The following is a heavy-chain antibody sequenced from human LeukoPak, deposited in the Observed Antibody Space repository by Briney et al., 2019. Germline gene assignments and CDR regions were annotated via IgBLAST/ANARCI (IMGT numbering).Heavy chain of an antibody. CDR1: GYTFTSYY. J-gene: IGHJ6*03. CDR3: ARANSSSWTGLDYYYYMDV. V-gene: IGHV1-46*01. Sequence: ASVKVSCKASGYTFTSYYMHWVRQAPGQGLEWMGIINPSGGSTSYAQKFQGRVTMTRGMSTSTVYMELSSLRSEDTAVYYCARANSSSWTGLDYYYYMDVWGKGTTVTVSS. CDR2: INPSGGST. D-gene: IGHD6-13*01.